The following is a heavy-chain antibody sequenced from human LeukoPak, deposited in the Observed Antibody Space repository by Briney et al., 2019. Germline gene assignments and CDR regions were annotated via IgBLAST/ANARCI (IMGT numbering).Heavy chain of an antibody. J-gene: IGHJ4*02. CDR1: GFXFSSYW. Sequence: GGSLRLSCAASGFXFSSYWMNWVRQAPGKGQEWVANIKHDGSETYYVDSVKGRFTISRDNAKNSLYLQMNSLRAEDTAVYYCARLARGYPDYWGQGTLVTVSS. V-gene: IGHV3-7*05. D-gene: IGHD5-12*01. CDR3: ARLARGYPDY. CDR2: IKHDGSET.